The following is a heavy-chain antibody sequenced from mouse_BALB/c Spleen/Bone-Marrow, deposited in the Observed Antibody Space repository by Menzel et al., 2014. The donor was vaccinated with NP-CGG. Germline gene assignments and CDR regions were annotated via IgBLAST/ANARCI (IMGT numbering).Heavy chain of an antibody. J-gene: IGHJ2*01. D-gene: IGHD2-1*01. Sequence: LVESGAELVRPGSSVKISCKASGYAFSSYWMNWVKQRPGQGLEWIGQIYPGDGDTNYSGKFKGKATLTADESSSTAYMQLSSPTSEDSAVYFCAFGNYDFDYWGQGTTLTVSS. V-gene: IGHV1-80*01. CDR2: IYPGDGDT. CDR1: GYAFSSYW. CDR3: AFGNYDFDY.